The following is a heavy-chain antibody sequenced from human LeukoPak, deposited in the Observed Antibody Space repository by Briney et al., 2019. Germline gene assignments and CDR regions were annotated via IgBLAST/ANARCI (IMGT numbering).Heavy chain of an antibody. CDR3: ARENLVRGLEWLIGAFDI. CDR1: GGTFSSYA. CDR2: IIPIFGTA. V-gene: IGHV1-69*13. D-gene: IGHD3-3*01. Sequence: ASVKVSCKASGGTFSSYAISWVRQAPGQGLEWMGGIIPIFGTANYAQKFQGRVTITADESTSTAYMELSSLRSEDTAVYYCARENLVRGLEWLIGAFDIWGQGTMVTVSS. J-gene: IGHJ3*02.